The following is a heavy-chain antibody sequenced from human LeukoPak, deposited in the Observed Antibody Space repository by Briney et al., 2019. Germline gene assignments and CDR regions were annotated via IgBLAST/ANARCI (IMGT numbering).Heavy chain of an antibody. Sequence: GGSLRLSCAASGFTFSSYAMSWVRQAPGKGLEWVSVIYSGGSTYYADSVKGRFTISRDNSKNTLYLQMNSLRAEDTAVYYCARMVAAAGTNWFDPWGQGTLVTVSS. D-gene: IGHD6-13*01. J-gene: IGHJ5*02. V-gene: IGHV3-53*01. CDR2: IYSGGST. CDR1: GFTFSSYA. CDR3: ARMVAAAGTNWFDP.